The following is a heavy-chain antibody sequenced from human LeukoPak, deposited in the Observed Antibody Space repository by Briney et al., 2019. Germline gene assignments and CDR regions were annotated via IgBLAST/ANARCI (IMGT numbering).Heavy chain of an antibody. V-gene: IGHV4-4*07. CDR1: GVSISNCY. D-gene: IGHD3-22*01. Sequence: SETLSLTCTVSGVSISNCYWSWIRQPAGKGLEWIGRIYSSGSTNYNPSLKSRVTMSVDTSKNQFSLKLTSVTAADTAVYYCARGVSSGYYSVYYFDYWGQGTLVTVSS. CDR2: IYSSGST. J-gene: IGHJ4*02. CDR3: ARGVSSGYYSVYYFDY.